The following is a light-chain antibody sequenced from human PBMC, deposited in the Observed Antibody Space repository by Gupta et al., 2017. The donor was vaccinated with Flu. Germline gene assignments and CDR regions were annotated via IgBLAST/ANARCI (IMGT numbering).Light chain of an antibody. CDR2: DNT. CDR3: ATWDSSLSAWV. Sequence: VSISCSGSSSNIGDTYVSWYQQLPGTAPKLIIYDNTKRPSGIPARFSASKSGTSATLAITGLQIGDEADYYCATWDSSLSAWVFGGGTKLTVL. CDR1: SSNIGDTY. V-gene: IGLV1-51*01. J-gene: IGLJ3*02.